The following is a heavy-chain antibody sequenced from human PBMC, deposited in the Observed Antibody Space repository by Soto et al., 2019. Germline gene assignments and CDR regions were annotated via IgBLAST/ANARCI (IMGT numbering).Heavy chain of an antibody. V-gene: IGHV3-15*01. Sequence: EVQLVESGGDLVKPGGCLRLSCAVSGVSFINAWMSWVRQAPGKGLEWVGRIKNRVDGGAADYAAPVRGRFTISRDDSTDTLFLQMNNLEAEDTAIYYCARGSRDSYPGSRIFDLWGRGTRVTVSS. CDR3: ARGSRDSYPGSRIFDL. CDR1: GVSFINAW. CDR2: IKNRVDGGAA. D-gene: IGHD3-10*01. J-gene: IGHJ4*02.